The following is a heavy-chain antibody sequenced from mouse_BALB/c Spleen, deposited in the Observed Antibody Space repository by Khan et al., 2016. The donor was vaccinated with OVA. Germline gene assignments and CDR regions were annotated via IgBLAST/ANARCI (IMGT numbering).Heavy chain of an antibody. J-gene: IGHJ4*01. D-gene: IGHD2-10*01. CDR3: ARQPYYHYNIMDY. CDR1: GFSLTNYG. Sequence: VELVESGPGLVAPSQSLSITCTISGFSLTNYGVHWVRQPPGKGLEWLVVIWSDGSTTYNSAYKSKLPTSKDNSTSQVFLKMNSNHTDDTAVYFGARQPYYHYNIMDYWGQGTSVTVSS. V-gene: IGHV2-6-1*01. CDR2: IWSDGST.